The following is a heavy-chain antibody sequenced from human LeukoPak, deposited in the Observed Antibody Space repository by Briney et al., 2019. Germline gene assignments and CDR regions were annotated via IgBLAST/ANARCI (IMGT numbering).Heavy chain of an antibody. J-gene: IGHJ3*02. V-gene: IGHV3-30*04. CDR2: ISYDGSNK. CDR3: ASLPLRDSNDAFDI. Sequence: PGGSLGLSCAASGFTFSSYAMHWVRQAPGKGLEWVAVISYDGSNKYYADSVKGRFTISRDNSKNTLYLQMNSLRAEGTAVYYCASLPLRDSNDAFDIWGQGTMVTVSS. CDR1: GFTFSSYA. D-gene: IGHD2-21*01.